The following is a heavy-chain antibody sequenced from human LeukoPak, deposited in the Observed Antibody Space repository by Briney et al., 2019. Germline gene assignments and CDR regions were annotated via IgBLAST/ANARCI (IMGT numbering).Heavy chain of an antibody. V-gene: IGHV1-8*01. Sequence: ASVKVSCKGPRYTFTSYDINWVRQATGQGLEWMGWMNPNSGNTGYAQKFQGRVTMPRNTSISTAYMELSSLRSEDTAVYYCARGFDDFWSGSPVGYWGQGTLVTVSS. CDR1: RYTFTSYD. CDR2: MNPNSGNT. J-gene: IGHJ4*02. CDR3: ARGFDDFWSGSPVGY. D-gene: IGHD3-3*01.